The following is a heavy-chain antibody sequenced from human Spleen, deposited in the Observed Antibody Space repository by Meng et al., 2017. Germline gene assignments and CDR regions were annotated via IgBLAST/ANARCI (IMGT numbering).Heavy chain of an antibody. V-gene: IGHV4-38-2*02. CDR3: ARDQATTYNEALFDS. Sequence: GSLRLSCTVSGYSTSSGYYWGWIRQPPGKGLEWIGSIYHSGSTYYNPSLKSRVTISVDTSKNQFSLKLSSVTAADMAVYYCARDQATTYNEALFDSWGQGTLVTVSS. D-gene: IGHD5-12*01. CDR1: GYSTSSGYY. CDR2: IYHSGST. J-gene: IGHJ4*02.